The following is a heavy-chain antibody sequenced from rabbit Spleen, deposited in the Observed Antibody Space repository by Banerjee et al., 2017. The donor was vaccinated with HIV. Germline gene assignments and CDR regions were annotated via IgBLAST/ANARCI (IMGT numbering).Heavy chain of an antibody. J-gene: IGHJ4*01. CDR1: GIDFSRNT. CDR2: INTATGKA. CDR3: ARETSSGWGVVSYYFNL. Sequence: QEQLEESGGGLVQPEGTLTLTCTASGIDFSRNTMCWVRQAPGKGLEWIACINTATGKAVYASWAKGRFTISKTSSTTVTLQMTSLTAADTATYFCARETSSGWGVVSYYFNLWGQGTLVTVS. V-gene: IGHV1S45*01. D-gene: IGHD4-1*01.